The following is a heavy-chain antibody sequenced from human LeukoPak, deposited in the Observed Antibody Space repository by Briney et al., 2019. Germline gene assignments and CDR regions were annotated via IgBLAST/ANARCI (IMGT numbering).Heavy chain of an antibody. CDR3: AKVSGSGGTKYQPFDY. V-gene: IGHV3-23*01. CDR2: ISGSGGST. D-gene: IGHD2-15*01. J-gene: IGHJ4*02. CDR1: GFTFSSYA. Sequence: GGSLRLSCAASGFTFSSYAMSWVRQAPGKGLEWVSAISGSGGSTYYADSVKGRFTISRDNSKNMLYLQMNSLRAEDTAVYYCAKVSGSGGTKYQPFDYWGQGTLVTVSS.